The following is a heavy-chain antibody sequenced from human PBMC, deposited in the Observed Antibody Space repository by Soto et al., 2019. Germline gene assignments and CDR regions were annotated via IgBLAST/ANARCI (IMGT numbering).Heavy chain of an antibody. D-gene: IGHD6-13*01. J-gene: IGHJ5*02. CDR1: GFRLSDHG. CDR3: AIGSWQQLGDL. V-gene: IGHV3-33*01. Sequence: GGSLRLACAASGFRLSDHGIHWVRQAPGKGLEWVAISYSDGRNKYYADSVKGRFTISRDNSKNTLDLQMNSLRGEDTALYYCAIGSWQQLGDLWGQGT. CDR2: SYSDGRNK.